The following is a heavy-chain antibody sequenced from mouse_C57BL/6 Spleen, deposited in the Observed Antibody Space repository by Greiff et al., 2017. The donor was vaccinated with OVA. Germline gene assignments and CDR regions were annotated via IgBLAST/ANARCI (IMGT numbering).Heavy chain of an antibody. CDR2: IDPENGDT. CDR1: GFNIKDDY. CDR3: TKPLVTTYYAMDY. Sequence: EVQLQQSGAELVRPGASVKLSCTASGFNIKDDYMHWVKQRPEQGLEWIGWIDPENGDTEYASKFQGKATITADTSSNTAYLQLSSLTSEDTAVYYCTKPLVTTYYAMDYWGQGTSVTVSS. V-gene: IGHV14-4*01. J-gene: IGHJ4*01. D-gene: IGHD2-2*01.